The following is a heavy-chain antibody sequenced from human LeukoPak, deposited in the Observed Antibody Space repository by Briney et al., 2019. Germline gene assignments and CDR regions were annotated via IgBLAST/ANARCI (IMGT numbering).Heavy chain of an antibody. Sequence: SETLSLTCTVSGGSISSYYWSWIRQPPGKGLEWIGYIYYSGSTNYNPSLKSRVTISVDTSKSQFSLKLSSVTAADTAVYYCARTIAAAGPYYHYGMDVWGQGTTVTVSS. CDR3: ARTIAAAGPYYHYGMDV. V-gene: IGHV4-59*01. D-gene: IGHD6-13*01. CDR1: GGSISSYY. J-gene: IGHJ6*02. CDR2: IYYSGST.